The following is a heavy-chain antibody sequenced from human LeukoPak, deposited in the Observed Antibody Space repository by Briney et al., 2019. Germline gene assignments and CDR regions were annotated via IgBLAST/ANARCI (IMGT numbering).Heavy chain of an antibody. CDR3: ARDPNGDYIGAFDM. V-gene: IGHV3-23*01. CDR2: IRGGRGSA. D-gene: IGHD4-17*01. CDR1: GFTFSAYA. Sequence: GGSLTLSCTVSGFTFSAYAVMWVRKAPGKGPERVSAIRGGRGSAFYADSVKGRFTISRDNSKYTLFLQMNSLRAEDTAVYYCARDPNGDYIGAFDMWGPGTMVTVSS. J-gene: IGHJ3*02.